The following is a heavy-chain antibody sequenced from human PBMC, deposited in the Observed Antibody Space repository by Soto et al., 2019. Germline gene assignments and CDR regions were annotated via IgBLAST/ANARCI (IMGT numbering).Heavy chain of an antibody. D-gene: IGHD3-9*01. CDR1: NGSISTYY. CDR3: VRDYLLTGFDT. V-gene: IGHV4-59*01. Sequence: QAQLQESGPRLIQPSETLSLTCSVSNGSISTYYWTWVRQPPGKGLEWIGYVYYSGSTNYNPSLKSRVAMSIDTSKNQFSLELKSVTAADTATYYCVRDYLLTGFDTWGQGTLVTVSA. J-gene: IGHJ5*02. CDR2: VYYSGST.